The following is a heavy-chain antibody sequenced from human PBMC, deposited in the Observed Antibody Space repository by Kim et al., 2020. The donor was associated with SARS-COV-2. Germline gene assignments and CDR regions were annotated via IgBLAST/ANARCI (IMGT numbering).Heavy chain of an antibody. J-gene: IGHJ4*02. V-gene: IGHV3-23*01. CDR3: AKKIAAAGPGDY. Sequence: YYAGSGKGRFTISRDNSKNTLYLQMNSLRAEDTAVYYCAKKIAAAGPGDYWGQGTLVTVSS. D-gene: IGHD6-13*01.